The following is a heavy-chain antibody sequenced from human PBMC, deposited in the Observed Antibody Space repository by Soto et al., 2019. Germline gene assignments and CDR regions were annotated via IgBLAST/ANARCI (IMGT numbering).Heavy chain of an antibody. CDR3: PRAPAATVDRNYCSC. Sequence: PSETLSLTCSVSGVSVISGGHYWNWIRQFPGKGLEWIGYIYHSGGGYYNPSFKSRASRSVDTSKNELSLRLASVTSADTAMHFCPRAPAATVDRNYCSCWGQGDMVTASS. CDR2: IYHSGGG. V-gene: IGHV4-31*03. CDR1: GVSVISGGHY. J-gene: IGHJ1*01. D-gene: IGHD2-15*01.